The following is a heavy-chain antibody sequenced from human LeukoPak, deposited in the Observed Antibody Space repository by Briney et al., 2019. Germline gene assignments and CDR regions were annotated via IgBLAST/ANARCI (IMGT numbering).Heavy chain of an antibody. Sequence: SETLSLTCTVSGGSITSYYCSWIRQSAGKGLEWIGCIYITGSTTYNPSLKSRVTMSLDTSKNQFSLKLSSVTAADTAVYYCARDSGTTGEVKFDPWGQGTLVTVSS. D-gene: IGHD3-10*01. J-gene: IGHJ5*02. CDR2: IYITGST. V-gene: IGHV4-4*07. CDR3: ARDSGTTGEVKFDP. CDR1: GGSITSYY.